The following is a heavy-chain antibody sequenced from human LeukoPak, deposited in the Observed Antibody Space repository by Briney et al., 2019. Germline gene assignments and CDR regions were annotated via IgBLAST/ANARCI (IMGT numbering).Heavy chain of an antibody. J-gene: IGHJ6*02. CDR1: GFTFSNYW. CDR3: ARNGGSRGSNYYYGLDV. CDR2: TKQDGSEK. D-gene: IGHD3-10*01. Sequence: SGGSLRLSCAASGFTFSNYWMSWVRQAPGKGLEWVANTKQDGSEKYYVDSVKGRFTISRDNAKNSLYLQMNSLRAEDTAVYYCARNGGSRGSNYYYGLDVWGQGITVTVSS. V-gene: IGHV3-7*01.